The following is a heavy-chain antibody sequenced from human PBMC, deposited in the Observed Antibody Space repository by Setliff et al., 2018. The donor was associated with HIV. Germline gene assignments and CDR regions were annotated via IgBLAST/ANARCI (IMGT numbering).Heavy chain of an antibody. D-gene: IGHD3-22*01. J-gene: IGHJ4*02. CDR3: ARKGKYYYDSSGYSN. CDR1: GGSISSGGYY. CDR2: IYYSGST. Sequence: SETLSLTCTVSGGSISSGGYYWSWIHQHPGKGLEWIGYIYYSGSTYYNPSLKSRVTISVDTSKNQFSLKLSSVTAADTAVYYCARKGKYYYDSSGYSNWGQGTLVTVSS. V-gene: IGHV4-31*03.